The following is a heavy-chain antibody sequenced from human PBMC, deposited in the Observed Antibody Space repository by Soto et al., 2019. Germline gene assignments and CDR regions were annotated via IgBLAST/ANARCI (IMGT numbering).Heavy chain of an antibody. J-gene: IGHJ4*02. CDR2: IYHSGST. V-gene: IGHV4-59*03. Sequence: SETLSLTCTVSGGSITNYYWSWVRQPPGKGLEWIGYIYHSGSTNFSPSLKSRVSLSIDTSKNQFSLKLSSVTAADTAVYYCAVERFQTWNFVCWGQGTLVTVSS. CDR3: AVERFQTWNFVC. CDR1: GGSITNYY. D-gene: IGHD2-21*01.